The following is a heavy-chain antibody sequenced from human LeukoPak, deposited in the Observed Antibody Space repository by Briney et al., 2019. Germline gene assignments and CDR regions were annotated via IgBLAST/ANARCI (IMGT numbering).Heavy chain of an antibody. CDR1: GGSISSSSHY. CDR3: ARGPTVTTNY. J-gene: IGHJ4*02. Sequence: PSETLSLTCTVSGGSISSSSHYWGWFRQPPGKGLEWIGYIYYSGSSFCNPSLKSRVTMSVDTSKNQFSLRLNSVIAADTAVYYCARGPTVTTNYWGQGTLVTVSS. D-gene: IGHD4-17*01. CDR2: IYYSGSS. V-gene: IGHV4-39*01.